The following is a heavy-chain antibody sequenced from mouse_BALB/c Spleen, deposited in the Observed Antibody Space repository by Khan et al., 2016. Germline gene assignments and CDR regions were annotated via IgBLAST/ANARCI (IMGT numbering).Heavy chain of an antibody. CDR3: ARAALTCFEY. J-gene: IGHJ2*01. V-gene: IGHV3-2*02. CDR1: GYSITSDYA. Sequence: EVQLQESGPGLVKPSQSLSLTCTVTGYSITSDYAWNWIRQFPGNKLEWMGYISYSGSTSYNPSLKSRISITRDTSKNQFFLQLNSVTTEDTARYYCARAALTCFEYWGQGTTLTVSS. CDR2: ISYSGST.